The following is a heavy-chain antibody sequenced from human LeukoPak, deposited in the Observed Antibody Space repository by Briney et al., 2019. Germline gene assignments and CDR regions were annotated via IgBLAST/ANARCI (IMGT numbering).Heavy chain of an antibody. J-gene: IGHJ6*04. CDR1: GFTFSSYE. CDR3: AELGITMIGGV. V-gene: IGHV3-48*03. CDR2: ISSSGSTI. D-gene: IGHD3-10*02. Sequence: RTGGSLRLSCAASGFTFSSYEMNWVRQAPGKGLEWVSYISSSGSTIYYADSVKGRFTISRDNAKNSLYLQMNSLRAEDMAVYYCAELGITMIGGVWGKGTTVTISS.